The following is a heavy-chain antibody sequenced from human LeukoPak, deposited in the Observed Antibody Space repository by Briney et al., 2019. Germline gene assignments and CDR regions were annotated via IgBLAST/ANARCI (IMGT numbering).Heavy chain of an antibody. D-gene: IGHD1-26*01. J-gene: IGHJ4*02. V-gene: IGHV4-4*07. CDR1: GGSISSYY. Sequence: PSETLSLTCTVSGGSISSYYWSWIRQPAGKGLEWIGRIYTSGSTNYNPSLKSRVTISVDTSKNQFSLKLSSVTAADTAVYYCARRRGSYFYLRDVFDYWGQGTLVTVSS. CDR3: ARRRGSYFYLRDVFDY. CDR2: IYTSGST.